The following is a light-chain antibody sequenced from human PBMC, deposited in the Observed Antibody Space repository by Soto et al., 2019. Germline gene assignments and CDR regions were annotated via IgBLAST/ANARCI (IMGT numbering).Light chain of an antibody. CDR2: GAS. J-gene: IGKJ2*01. V-gene: IGKV3-20*01. CDR3: QHYGSSPPYT. Sequence: EIVLTQSPGTLSLSPGERATLSCRASQSVSSSYLAWYQQKPGQAPRLLIYGASSRATGLADRFSGGGSGTDFPLTISRLEHEYSAVYYCQHYGSSPPYTFGQGTKLEIK. CDR1: QSVSSSY.